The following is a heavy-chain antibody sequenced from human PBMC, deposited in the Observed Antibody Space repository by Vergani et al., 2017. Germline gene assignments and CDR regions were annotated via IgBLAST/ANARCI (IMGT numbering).Heavy chain of an antibody. CDR1: GFTFSSYS. Sequence: EVQLVESGGGLVKPGGSLRLSCAASGFTFSSYSMNWVRQAPGKGLVWVSRINSDGSSTSSADSVKGRFTISRDNAKNTLYLQMNSLRAEDTAVYCCARDSGWELYYFDYWGQGTLVTVSS. V-gene: IGHV3-74*01. J-gene: IGHJ4*02. CDR2: INSDGSST. CDR3: ARDSGWELYYFDY. D-gene: IGHD1-26*01.